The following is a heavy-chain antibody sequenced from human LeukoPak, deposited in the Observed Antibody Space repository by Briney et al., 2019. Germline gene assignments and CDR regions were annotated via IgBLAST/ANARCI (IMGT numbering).Heavy chain of an antibody. D-gene: IGHD6-19*01. CDR1: GYAFTSYG. CDR2: ISAYNGNT. J-gene: IGHJ4*02. CDR3: ARDDRGGKYSSGWYGY. Sequence: ASVKVSCKASGYAFTSYGMSWVRQAPGQGLEWMGWISAYNGNTNYAQKLQGRVTMTTDTSTSTAYMELRSLRSDDTAVYYCARDDRGGKYSSGWYGYWGQGTLVTVSS. V-gene: IGHV1-18*04.